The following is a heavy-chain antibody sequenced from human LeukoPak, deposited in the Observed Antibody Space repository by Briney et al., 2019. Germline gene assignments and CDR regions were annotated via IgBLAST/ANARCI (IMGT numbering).Heavy chain of an antibody. Sequence: SVKVSCKASGGTFDSHAISWVRQAPGQGLEWMGAIIPMYNTANYAQKFQGRVAIIADKSTSTAYMELSSLRSDDTAVYYCASAQNNHGYVYYGMDVWGEGTTVTVSS. D-gene: IGHD5-12*01. CDR1: GGTFDSHA. V-gene: IGHV1-69*06. J-gene: IGHJ6*04. CDR2: IIPMYNTA. CDR3: ASAQNNHGYVYYGMDV.